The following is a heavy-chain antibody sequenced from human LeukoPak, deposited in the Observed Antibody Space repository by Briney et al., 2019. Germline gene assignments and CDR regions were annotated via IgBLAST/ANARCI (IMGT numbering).Heavy chain of an antibody. J-gene: IGHJ2*01. Sequence: SETLSLTCAVWVGSFSGYYWRWVREPPGKGREWVGDINHSGSTNYNPSLKSRVTISVDMSKNQFSLKLSSVTAADTAVYYCARGRGYGGNVLRYFDLWGRGTLVTVSS. CDR2: INHSGST. D-gene: IGHD4-23*01. CDR1: VGSFSGYY. V-gene: IGHV4-34*01. CDR3: ARGRGYGGNVLRYFDL.